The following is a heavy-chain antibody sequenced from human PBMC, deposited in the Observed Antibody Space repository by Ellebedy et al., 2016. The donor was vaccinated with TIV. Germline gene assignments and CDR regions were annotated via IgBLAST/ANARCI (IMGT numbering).Heavy chain of an antibody. Sequence: ASVKVSCKASGYTFIAYHIHWVRQAPGQGLEWMGWISAYNGNTNYAQKLQGRVTMTTDKSTSTAYMELRSLRSDDTTVYYCARDPAAGTGFRYNWFDPWGQGTLVTVSS. CDR2: ISAYNGNT. V-gene: IGHV1-18*04. CDR1: GYTFIAYH. J-gene: IGHJ5*02. D-gene: IGHD6-13*01. CDR3: ARDPAAGTGFRYNWFDP.